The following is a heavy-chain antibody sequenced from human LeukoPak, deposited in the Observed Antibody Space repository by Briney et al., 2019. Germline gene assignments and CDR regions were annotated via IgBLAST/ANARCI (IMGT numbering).Heavy chain of an antibody. J-gene: IGHJ4*02. CDR1: GDSVSSNSAA. CDR2: TYYRSKWYN. Sequence: SQTLSLTCAISGDSVSSNSAAWNWIRQSPSRGLEWLGSTYYRSKWYNDYAVSVKSRITINPDTSKNKFSLQLNSVTPEDTAVYYCARARITIFGVVSSFDYWGQGTLVTVSS. CDR3: ARARITIFGVVSSFDY. V-gene: IGHV6-1*01. D-gene: IGHD3-3*01.